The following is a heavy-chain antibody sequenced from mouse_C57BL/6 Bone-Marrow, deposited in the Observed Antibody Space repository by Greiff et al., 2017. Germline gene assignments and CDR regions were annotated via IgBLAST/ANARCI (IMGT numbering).Heavy chain of an antibody. D-gene: IGHD1-1*01. V-gene: IGHV8-8*01. CDR3: ARIDPPNYYGSRDWYFDV. Sequence: ESGPGILQPSQTLSLTCSFSGFSLSTFGMGVGWIRQPSGKGLEWLAHIWWDDDKYYNPALKSRLTISKDTSKNQVFLKIANVDTADTATYYCARIDPPNYYGSRDWYFDVWGTGTTVTVSS. CDR2: IWWDDDK. J-gene: IGHJ1*03. CDR1: GFSLSTFGMG.